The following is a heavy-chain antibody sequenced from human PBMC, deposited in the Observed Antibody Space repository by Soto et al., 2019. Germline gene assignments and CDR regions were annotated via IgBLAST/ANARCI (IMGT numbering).Heavy chain of an antibody. CDR2: IVVGSGNT. Sequence: GXSVKASSKDPGFAFGSCAGRWVRQARGQRLEWIGWIVVGSGNTNYAQEFQERVTITRDMSTSTAYIQLSRLRSDDTAVYYCAAGKVLDYWGQGTQVTGTS. J-gene: IGHJ4*02. CDR3: AAGKVLDY. CDR1: GFAFGSCA. D-gene: IGHD2-8*02. V-gene: IGHV1-58*01.